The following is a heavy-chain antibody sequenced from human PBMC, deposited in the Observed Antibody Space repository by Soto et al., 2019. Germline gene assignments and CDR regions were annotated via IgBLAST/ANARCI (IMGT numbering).Heavy chain of an antibody. J-gene: IGHJ6*02. CDR3: AREEVVVVPAAMGYYYYGMDV. V-gene: IGHV1-69*01. Sequence: QVQLVQSGAEVKKPGSSVKVSCKASGGTFSSYAISWVRQAPGQGLEWMGGIIAIFGTANYAQKFQGRVTITADESTSTAYMELSSLRSEDTAVYYCAREEVVVVPAAMGYYYYGMDVWGQGTTVTVSS. CDR1: GGTFSSYA. D-gene: IGHD2-2*01. CDR2: IIAIFGTA.